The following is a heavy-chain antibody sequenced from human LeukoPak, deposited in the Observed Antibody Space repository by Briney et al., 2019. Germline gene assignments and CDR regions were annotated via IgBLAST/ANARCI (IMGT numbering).Heavy chain of an antibody. CDR1: GFTVSSNY. CDR3: ARDSGYSGSYYVWDAFDI. Sequence: GGSLRLSCAASGFTVSSNYKSWVRQAPGKGLEWVSVIYSGGSTYYADSVKGRFTISRDNSKNTLYLQMNSLRAEDTAVYYCARDSGYSGSYYVWDAFDIWGQGTMVTVSS. V-gene: IGHV3-66*01. CDR2: IYSGGST. D-gene: IGHD1-26*01. J-gene: IGHJ3*02.